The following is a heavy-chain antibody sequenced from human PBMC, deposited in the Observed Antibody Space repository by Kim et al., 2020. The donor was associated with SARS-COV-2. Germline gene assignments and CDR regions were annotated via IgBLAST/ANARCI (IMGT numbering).Heavy chain of an antibody. J-gene: IGHJ3*02. D-gene: IGHD3-10*01. Sequence: YAQKCQERVTITRDMSTSTAYMELSSRRSEDTAVYYCAAGWFGEYDAFDIWGQGTMVTVSS. CDR3: AAGWFGEYDAFDI. V-gene: IGHV1-58*01.